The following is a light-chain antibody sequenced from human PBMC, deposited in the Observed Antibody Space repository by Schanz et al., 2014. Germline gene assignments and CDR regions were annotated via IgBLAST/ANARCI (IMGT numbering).Light chain of an antibody. V-gene: IGLV1-44*01. CDR1: SSNFGSNT. J-gene: IGLJ3*02. CDR2: FND. CDR3: TSYAGSHSLEV. Sequence: QSVLTQPPSASGTPGQRVTISCSGSSSNFGSNTVNWYQHLPGTAPKLLISFNDQRPSGVPDRFSGSKSGNTASLTVSGLQAEDEADYYCTSYAGSHSLEVFGGGTKLTVL.